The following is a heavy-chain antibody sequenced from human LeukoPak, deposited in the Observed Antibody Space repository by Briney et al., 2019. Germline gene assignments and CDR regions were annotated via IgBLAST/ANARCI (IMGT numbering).Heavy chain of an antibody. Sequence: GASVKVSCKASGYTFTSYAMHWVRQAPGQRLEWMGWINAGNGNTKYSQKFQGRVTMTRDTSISTAYMELSRLRSDDTAVYYCARDKGRIAIGAFDIWGQGTMVTVSS. J-gene: IGHJ3*02. V-gene: IGHV1-3*01. CDR1: GYTFTSYA. CDR3: ARDKGRIAIGAFDI. CDR2: INAGNGNT. D-gene: IGHD6-13*01.